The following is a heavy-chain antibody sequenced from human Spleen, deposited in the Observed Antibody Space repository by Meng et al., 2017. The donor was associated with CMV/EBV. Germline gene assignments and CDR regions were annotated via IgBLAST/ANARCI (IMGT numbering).Heavy chain of an antibody. J-gene: IGHJ4*02. V-gene: IGHV3-43*01. CDR2: ITWDGGST. Sequence: GESLKISCAASGFIFSDYYMNWIRQAPGKGLEWVSLITWDGGSTYYADSVKGRFTISRDNSKNSLYLQMNSLRTEDSALYYCAKELDSGGFYYFDYWGQGTLVTVSS. CDR3: AKELDSGGFYYFDY. D-gene: IGHD6-19*01. CDR1: GFIFSDYY.